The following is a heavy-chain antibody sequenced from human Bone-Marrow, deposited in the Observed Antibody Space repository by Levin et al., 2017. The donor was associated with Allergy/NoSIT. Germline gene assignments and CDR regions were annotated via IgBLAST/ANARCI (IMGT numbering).Heavy chain of an antibody. J-gene: IGHJ5*02. V-gene: IGHV4-4*02. CDR2: IYHSGST. D-gene: IGHD6-6*01. CDR1: GGSISSSNW. Sequence: SETLSLTCAVSGGSISSSNWWSWVRQPPGKGLEWIGEIYHSGSTNYNPSLKSRVTISVDKSKNQFSLKLSSVTAADTAVYYCARAPLGSSGWFDPWGQGTLVTVSS. CDR3: ARAPLGSSGWFDP.